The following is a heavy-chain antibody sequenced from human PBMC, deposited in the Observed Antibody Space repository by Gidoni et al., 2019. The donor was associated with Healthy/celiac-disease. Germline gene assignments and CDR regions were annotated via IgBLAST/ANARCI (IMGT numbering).Heavy chain of an antibody. CDR2: ISGRGGST. J-gene: IGHJ4*02. CDR3: AKDRAHILCSSFDY. V-gene: IGHV3-23*01. D-gene: IGHD6-6*01. CDR1: GCTFSSYA. Sequence: EVQLLESGGGWVQHGGSLRLYCAASGCTFSSYAMSWVRQAPGQGLEWVSAISGRGGSTYYADSVKGRFTISRDNSKNTLYLQMNSLRAEDTAVYYCAKDRAHILCSSFDYWGQGTLVTVSS.